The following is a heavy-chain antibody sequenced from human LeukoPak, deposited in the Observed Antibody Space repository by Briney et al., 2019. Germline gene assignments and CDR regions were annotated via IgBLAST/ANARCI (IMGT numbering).Heavy chain of an antibody. CDR1: GYTFTSYG. CDR3: ARGVVPRDYYDSSGYPNTMADY. J-gene: IGHJ4*02. D-gene: IGHD3-22*01. Sequence: ASVKVSCKASGYTFTSYGISWVRQAPGQGLEWLGWINPKSGVTNCAQKFQGWVTMTRDTSISTADMELSRMRSDDTDVYYCARGVVPRDYYDSSGYPNTMADYWGQGTLVTVSS. CDR2: INPKSGVT. V-gene: IGHV1-2*04.